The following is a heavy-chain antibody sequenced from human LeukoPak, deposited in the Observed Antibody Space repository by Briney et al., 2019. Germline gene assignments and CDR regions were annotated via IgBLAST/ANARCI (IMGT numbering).Heavy chain of an antibody. CDR2: IYTSGST. Sequence: SETLSLTCTVSGGSISSYYWSWIRQPPGKGLEWIGYIYTSGSTNYNPSLKSRVTISVDTSKNQFSLKLSSVTAADTVVYYCARLRNYYYYMDVWGKGTTVTVSS. V-gene: IGHV4-4*09. CDR3: ARLRNYYYYMDV. CDR1: GGSISSYY. J-gene: IGHJ6*03.